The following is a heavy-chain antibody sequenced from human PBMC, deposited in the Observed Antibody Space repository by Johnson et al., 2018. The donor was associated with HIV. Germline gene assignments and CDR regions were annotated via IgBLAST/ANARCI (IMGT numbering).Heavy chain of an antibody. CDR2: LKSKSDGGTI. Sequence: MQLVESGGGVVQPGGSLRLSCEASGFTFSSYAMHWVRQAPGKGLEWVGRLKSKSDGGTIDYAAPVTGRFTISRDGSKNTLYLQMGSLRTEDMAVYHCARARYTSDWYLYDAFDLWGQGTMVTVSS. J-gene: IGHJ3*01. D-gene: IGHD6-13*01. V-gene: IGHV3-15*01. CDR3: ARARYTSDWYLYDAFDL. CDR1: GFTFSSYA.